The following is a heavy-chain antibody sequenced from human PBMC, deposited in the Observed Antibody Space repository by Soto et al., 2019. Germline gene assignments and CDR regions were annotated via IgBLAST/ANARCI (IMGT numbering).Heavy chain of an antibody. CDR3: AKDRAGEYYDILTGYYKSNWFDP. Sequence: EVQLLESGGGLVQPGGSLRLSCAASGFTFSSYAMSWVRQAPGKGLEWVAAISGSGGSTYYADSVKGRFNISRDNSKNTLYLQMNSLRAEDTAVYYCAKDRAGEYYDILTGYYKSNWFDPWGQGNLVTVSS. J-gene: IGHJ5*02. CDR2: ISGSGGST. V-gene: IGHV3-23*01. D-gene: IGHD3-9*01. CDR1: GFTFSSYA.